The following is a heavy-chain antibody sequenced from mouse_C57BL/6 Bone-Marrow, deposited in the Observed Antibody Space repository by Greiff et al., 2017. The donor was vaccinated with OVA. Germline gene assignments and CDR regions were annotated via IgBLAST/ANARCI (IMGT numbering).Heavy chain of an antibody. CDR3: AREVAYGGGWFFDY. CDR1: GYTFTDYN. J-gene: IGHJ2*01. CDR2: INPNNGGT. Sequence: VQLKESGPELVKPGASVKIPCKASGYTFTDYNMAWVKQSHGKSLEWIGDINPNNGGTIYNQKFKGKATLTVDKSSSTAYMELRSLTSEDTAVYYCAREVAYGGGWFFDYWGQGTTLTVSS. D-gene: IGHD2-3*01. V-gene: IGHV1-18*01.